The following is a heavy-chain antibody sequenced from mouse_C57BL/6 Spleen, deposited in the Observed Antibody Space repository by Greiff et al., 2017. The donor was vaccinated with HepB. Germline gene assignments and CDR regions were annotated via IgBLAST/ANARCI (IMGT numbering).Heavy chain of an antibody. CDR1: GFSFNTYA. J-gene: IGHJ4*01. V-gene: IGHV10-1*01. CDR3: VRGGTLSYAMDY. Sequence: EVHLVESGGGLVQPKGSLKLSCAASGFSFNTYAMNWVRQAPGKGLEWVARIRSKSNNYATYYADSVKDRFTISRDDSESMLYLQMNNLKTEDTAMYYCVRGGTLSYAMDYWGQGTSVTVSS. CDR2: IRSKSNNYAT. D-gene: IGHD3-3*01.